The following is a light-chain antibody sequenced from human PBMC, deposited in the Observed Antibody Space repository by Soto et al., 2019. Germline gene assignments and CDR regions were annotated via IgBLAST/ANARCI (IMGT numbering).Light chain of an antibody. CDR1: QSVSSN. Sequence: EIVMTQSPATLSVSPGERATLSCRASQSVSSNLAWYQQKPGQAPRLLIYGASTRATGIPARFSRSGSGTEFTLTIRGLQSEDFAVYYCQQYNNWPWTFGQGTKVEIK. CDR3: QQYNNWPWT. J-gene: IGKJ1*01. V-gene: IGKV3-15*01. CDR2: GAS.